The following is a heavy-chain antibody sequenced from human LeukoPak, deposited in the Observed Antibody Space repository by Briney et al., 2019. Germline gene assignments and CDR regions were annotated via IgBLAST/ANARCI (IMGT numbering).Heavy chain of an antibody. Sequence: SETLSLTCTVSGGSISSYYWSWIRQPPGKGLEWIGYIYYSGSTNYNPSLKNRVTISVDTSKNQFSLKLSSVTAADTAVYYCARSDGDYSPNWFDPWGQGTLVTVSS. CDR2: IYYSGST. CDR3: ARSDGDYSPNWFDP. D-gene: IGHD4-17*01. V-gene: IGHV4-59*01. J-gene: IGHJ5*02. CDR1: GGSISSYY.